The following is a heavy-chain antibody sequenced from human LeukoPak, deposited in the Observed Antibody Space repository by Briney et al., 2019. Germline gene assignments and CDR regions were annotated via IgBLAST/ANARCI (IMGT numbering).Heavy chain of an antibody. Sequence: KSSETLSLTCAVYGGSFSGYYWSWIRQPPGKGLEWIGEINHSGSTNYNPSLKSRVTISVDTSKNQFSLKLSSVTAADTAVYYCARARYDYVWGSYRNNWFDPWGQGTLVTVSS. CDR2: INHSGST. V-gene: IGHV4-34*01. D-gene: IGHD3-16*02. CDR3: ARARYDYVWGSYRNNWFDP. CDR1: GGSFSGYY. J-gene: IGHJ5*02.